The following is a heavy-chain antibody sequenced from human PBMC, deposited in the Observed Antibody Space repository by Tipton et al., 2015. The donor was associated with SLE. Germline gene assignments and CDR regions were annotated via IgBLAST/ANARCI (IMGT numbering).Heavy chain of an antibody. J-gene: IGHJ3*02. CDR3: ARAGDSRDFDGFDI. D-gene: IGHD6-13*01. CDR2: IYYSGST. Sequence: TLSLTCTVSGGSISSYYWSWIRQPPGKGLEWIGYIYYSGSTNYNPSLKSRVTISVDTSKNLFSLKLSSVTAADTAAYYCARAGDSRDFDGFDIWGQGTTVTVSS. CDR1: GGSISSYY. V-gene: IGHV4-59*08.